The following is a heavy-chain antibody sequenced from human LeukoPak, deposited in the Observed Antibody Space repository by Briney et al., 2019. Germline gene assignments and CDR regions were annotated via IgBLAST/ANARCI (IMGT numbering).Heavy chain of an antibody. J-gene: IGHJ6*02. Sequence: ASVTLSFTASGYTFTICGFCWVRQPPGQGLERMGFISAYNSNTNYAQKLQGRVTMTTDTSMSTAYMELRSLRSDDTAVYYCARGKWELPDGMDVWGQGTTVTVSS. CDR3: ARGKWELPDGMDV. CDR2: ISAYNSNT. CDR1: GYTFTICG. D-gene: IGHD1-26*01. V-gene: IGHV1-18*01.